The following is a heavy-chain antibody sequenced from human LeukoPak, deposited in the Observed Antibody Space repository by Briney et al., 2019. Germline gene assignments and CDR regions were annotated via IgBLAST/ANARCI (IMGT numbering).Heavy chain of an antibody. CDR2: ISYDGSNK. J-gene: IGHJ6*03. CDR1: GFTFSSYG. Sequence: GGSLRLSCAASGFTFSSYGMHWVRQAPGKGLEWVAVISYDGSNKYYADSVKGRFTISRDNSKNTLYLQMNSLRAEDTAVYYCAKVGGDIVVVPAAIRGDYYYYYYMDVWGKGTTVTVSS. V-gene: IGHV3-30*18. D-gene: IGHD2-2*02. CDR3: AKVGGDIVVVPAAIRGDYYYYYYMDV.